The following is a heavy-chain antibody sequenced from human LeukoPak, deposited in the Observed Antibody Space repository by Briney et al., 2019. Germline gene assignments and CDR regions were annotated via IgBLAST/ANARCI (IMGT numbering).Heavy chain of an antibody. Sequence: ASVKVSCKASGYTFTSYGISWVRQASGQGLEWMGWISAYNGNTNYAQKLQGRVTMTTDTSTSTAYMELRSLRSDDTAVYYCARDGLWSTVTTLDAFDIWGQGTMVTVSS. CDR3: ARDGLWSTVTTLDAFDI. CDR2: ISAYNGNT. D-gene: IGHD4-17*01. CDR1: GYTFTSYG. J-gene: IGHJ3*02. V-gene: IGHV1-18*01.